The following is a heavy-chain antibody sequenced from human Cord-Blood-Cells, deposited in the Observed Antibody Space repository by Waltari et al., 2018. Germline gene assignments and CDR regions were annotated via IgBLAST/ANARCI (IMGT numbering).Heavy chain of an antibody. CDR2: IYYSGST. J-gene: IGHJ4*02. CDR1: GGSISRSSYY. CDR3: ARGNVLRFLEWLLPLDY. D-gene: IGHD3-3*01. V-gene: IGHV4-39*01. Sequence: QLQLQESGPGLVKPSETLSLTCTVSGGSISRSSYYWGWIRQPPGKGLEWIGSIYYSGSTYYNPSLKSRVTISVDTSKNQFSLKLSSVTAADTAVYYCARGNVLRFLEWLLPLDYWGQGTLVTVSS.